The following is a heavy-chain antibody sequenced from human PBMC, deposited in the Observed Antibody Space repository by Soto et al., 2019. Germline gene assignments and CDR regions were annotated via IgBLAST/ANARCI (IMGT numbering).Heavy chain of an antibody. J-gene: IGHJ6*02. CDR1: GFTFSSYG. V-gene: IGHV3-30*18. D-gene: IGHD2-21*02. CDR3: AKADFMITYCGGDCYPWGMDV. CDR2: ISYDGSNK. Sequence: GGSLRLSCAASGFTFSSYGMHWVRQAPGKGLEWVAVISYDGSNKYYADSVKGRFTISRDNSKNTLYLQMNSLRAEDTAVYYCAKADFMITYCGGDCYPWGMDVWGQGTTVTVSS.